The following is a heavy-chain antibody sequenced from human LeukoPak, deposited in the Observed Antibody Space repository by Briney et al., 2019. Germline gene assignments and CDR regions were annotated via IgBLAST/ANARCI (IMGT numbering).Heavy chain of an antibody. Sequence: SETLSLTCTVSGGSISSYYWSWIRQPPGKGLEWIGYIYTSGSTNCNPSLKSRVTISVDTSKNQFSLKLSSVTAADTAVYYCASGPLHYDFWSGMDVWGKGTTVTVSS. D-gene: IGHD3-3*01. CDR3: ASGPLHYDFWSGMDV. V-gene: IGHV4-4*09. CDR2: IYTSGST. CDR1: GGSISSYY. J-gene: IGHJ6*03.